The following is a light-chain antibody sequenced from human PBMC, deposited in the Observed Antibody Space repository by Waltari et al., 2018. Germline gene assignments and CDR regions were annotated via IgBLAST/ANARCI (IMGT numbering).Light chain of an antibody. CDR1: SSDIGAYNY. CDR2: DVT. CDR3: CSYAGSYTYWV. Sequence: QSALTQPRSVSGSPGQSVTISCTGTSSDIGAYNYFSWYQQYPGKAPELMIYDVTKRPSGVPDRFSGSKSGNTASLTISGLQAEDEADYYCCSYAGSYTYWVFGGGTKLTVL. V-gene: IGLV2-11*01. J-gene: IGLJ3*02.